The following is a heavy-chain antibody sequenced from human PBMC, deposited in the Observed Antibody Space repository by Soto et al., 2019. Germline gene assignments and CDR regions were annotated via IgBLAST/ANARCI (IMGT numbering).Heavy chain of an antibody. CDR2: ISGYNGHT. Sequence: ASVNVSCKASGYTFTNYGITWVGQAPGEGLEWMGWISGYNGHTNYAQKVQGRGTMTTDTSTSTAYMELRSLRSDDTAVFYCARSPAATGTSWIDPWGQGTPVTVSS. J-gene: IGHJ5*02. CDR1: GYTFTNYG. D-gene: IGHD6-13*01. CDR3: ARSPAATGTSWIDP. V-gene: IGHV1-18*04.